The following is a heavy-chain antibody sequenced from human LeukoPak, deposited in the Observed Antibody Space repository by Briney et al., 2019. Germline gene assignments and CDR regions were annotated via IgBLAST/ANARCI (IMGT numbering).Heavy chain of an antibody. Sequence: GGSLRLSCAASGFTFSCFGMTWVRQAPGKGLEGVSYISSSSSNIYYADSVKGRFTISRDNAKNSLYLHMNSLRAEDTAVYYCARDYGGSSPFDYWGQGTLVTVSS. CDR3: ARDYGGSSPFDY. V-gene: IGHV3-48*04. CDR1: GFTFSCFG. D-gene: IGHD4-23*01. CDR2: ISSSSSNI. J-gene: IGHJ4*02.